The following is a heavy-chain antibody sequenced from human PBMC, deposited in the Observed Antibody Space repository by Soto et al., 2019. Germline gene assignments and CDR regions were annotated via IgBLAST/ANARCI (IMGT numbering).Heavy chain of an antibody. CDR3: ARASYPYSSGSFCNY. CDR1: GFTFSSYA. CDR2: IWYDGSNK. D-gene: IGHD6-19*01. J-gene: IGHJ4*02. V-gene: IGHV3-33*08. Sequence: PGGSLRLSCAASGFTFSSYAMHWVRQAPGKGLEWVAVIWYDGSNKYYADSVKGRFTISRDNSKNTLYLQMNSLRAEDTAVYYCARASYPYSSGSFCNYWGQGTLVTVSS.